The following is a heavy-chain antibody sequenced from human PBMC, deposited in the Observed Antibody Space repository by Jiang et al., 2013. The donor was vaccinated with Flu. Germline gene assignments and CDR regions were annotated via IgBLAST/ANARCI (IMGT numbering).Heavy chain of an antibody. Sequence: SGAEVKKPGASVKVSCKASGYTYISYVITWVRQAPGQGLEWMGWISAYNGNTNYAQKLQDRVTMTTDTSTSTAYMELRSLRSDDTAVYYCARIKERWLQSGAFDIWGQGTMVTVSS. CDR3: ARIKERWLQSGAFDI. V-gene: IGHV1-18*01. D-gene: IGHD5-24*01. J-gene: IGHJ3*02. CDR1: GYTYISYV. CDR2: ISAYNGNT.